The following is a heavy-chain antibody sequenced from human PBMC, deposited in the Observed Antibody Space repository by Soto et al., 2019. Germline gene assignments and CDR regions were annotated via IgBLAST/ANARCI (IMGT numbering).Heavy chain of an antibody. CDR1: GFTFSNYD. Sequence: GGSLRLSCAASGFTFSNYDMHWVRQAPGKGLEWVAVISYDGSNKDYADSVRGRFTISRDNSKNTLYLQMNSLRADDTAVYYCAKAAATYYCSGGYCYNSYFDSWGQGTLVTVSS. D-gene: IGHD2-15*01. CDR2: ISYDGSNK. V-gene: IGHV3-30*18. CDR3: AKAAATYYCSGGYCYNSYFDS. J-gene: IGHJ4*02.